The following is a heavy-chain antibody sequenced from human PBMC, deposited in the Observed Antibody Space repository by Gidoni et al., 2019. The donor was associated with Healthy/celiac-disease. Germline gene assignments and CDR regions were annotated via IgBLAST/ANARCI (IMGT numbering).Heavy chain of an antibody. Sequence: QVQLQQWGAGLLKPSETLSLTCAVYGGSFSGYYWCWIRQPPGKGLEWIGEINHSGSTDYNPSLKSRVTISVDTSKNQFSLKLSSVTAADTAVYYWARVQKRIAMVRGVTRLNWFDPWGQGTLVTVSS. D-gene: IGHD3-10*01. J-gene: IGHJ5*02. V-gene: IGHV4-34*02. CDR2: INHSGST. CDR3: ARVQKRIAMVRGVTRLNWFDP. CDR1: GGSFSGYY.